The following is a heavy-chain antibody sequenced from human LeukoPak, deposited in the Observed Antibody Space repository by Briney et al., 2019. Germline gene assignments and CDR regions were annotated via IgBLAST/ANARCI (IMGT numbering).Heavy chain of an antibody. Sequence: SETLSLTCTVSGGSISGYNYYWGWIRQPPGKGLEWIGSISYSGSTYYNPSLKSRVIISVDASKNQFSLKVNSVTAADTAVYYCVRLGYCSSTSCHLSWFDPWGQGTLVAVSS. CDR2: ISYSGST. CDR3: VRLGYCSSTSCHLSWFDP. V-gene: IGHV4-39*01. D-gene: IGHD2-2*01. J-gene: IGHJ5*02. CDR1: GGSISGYNYY.